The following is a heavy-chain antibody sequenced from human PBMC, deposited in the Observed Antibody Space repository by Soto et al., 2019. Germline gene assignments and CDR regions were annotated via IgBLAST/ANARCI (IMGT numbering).Heavy chain of an antibody. CDR3: ARDRPVVVSAIPSGMDV. J-gene: IGHJ6*02. D-gene: IGHD2-21*02. V-gene: IGHV4-59*01. CDR2: SYYSGST. CDR1: GGSISSYY. Sequence: QVQLQESGPGLVKPSETLSLTCTVSGGSISSYYWSWIRQPPGKGLEWIGYSYYSGSTNYNPSLKSRVTISVDTSKNQFSLKLSSVTAADTAVYYCARDRPVVVSAIPSGMDVWGQGTTVTVSS.